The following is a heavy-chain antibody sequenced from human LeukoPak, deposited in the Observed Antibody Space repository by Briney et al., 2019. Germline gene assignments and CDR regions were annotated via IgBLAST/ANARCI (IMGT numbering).Heavy chain of an antibody. D-gene: IGHD3-3*01. J-gene: IGHJ4*02. CDR3: ARSHYDFWSGFDVPYY. Sequence: GGSLRLSCAASGFTFSSYWMSWVRQAPGKGLEWVAHIKQDGSEKYYVDSVKGRFTISRDNAKNSLYLQMNSLRAEDTAVYYCARSHYDFWSGFDVPYYWGQGTLVTVSS. CDR2: IKQDGSEK. CDR1: GFTFSSYW. V-gene: IGHV3-7*01.